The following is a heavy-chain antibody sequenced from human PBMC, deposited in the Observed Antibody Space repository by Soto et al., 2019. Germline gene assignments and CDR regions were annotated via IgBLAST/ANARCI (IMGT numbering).Heavy chain of an antibody. CDR1: GYTFTSYG. CDR3: ARTDASGYSGYDLWLVQYN. D-gene: IGHD5-12*01. V-gene: IGHV1-18*01. Sequence: ASVKVSCKASGYTFTSYGISWVRQAPGQGLEWMGWISAYNGNTNYAQKLRGRVTMTTDTSTSTAYMELRSLRSDDTAVYYCARTDASGYSGYDLWLVQYNWGQETQVTLS. CDR2: ISAYNGNT. J-gene: IGHJ4*02.